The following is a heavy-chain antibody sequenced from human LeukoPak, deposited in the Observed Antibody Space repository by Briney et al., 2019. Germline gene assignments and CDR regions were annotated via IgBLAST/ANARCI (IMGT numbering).Heavy chain of an antibody. CDR1: GFTFSSYS. V-gene: IGHV3-21*01. CDR2: ISSSSSYI. D-gene: IGHD3-22*01. J-gene: IGHJ4*02. Sequence: GGSLRLSCAASGFTFSSYSMNWVRPAPGKGLEWVSSISSSSSYIYYADSVKGRFTISRDNAKNSLYLQMNSLRAEDTAVYYCARDLSLYDSSGYYFDYWGQGTLVTVSS. CDR3: ARDLSLYDSSGYYFDY.